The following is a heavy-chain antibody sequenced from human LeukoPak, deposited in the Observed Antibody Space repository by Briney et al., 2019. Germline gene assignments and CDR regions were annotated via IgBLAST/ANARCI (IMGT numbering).Heavy chain of an antibody. CDR2: IYSGGST. V-gene: IGHV3-53*01. D-gene: IGHD1-1*01. CDR3: ARPGVTGYYYMDV. J-gene: IGHJ6*03. Sequence: GGSLRLSCPASGFTVSSNYMSWVRQAPGKGLEWVSVIYSGGSTYYADSVKGRFTISRDNSKNTLYLQMNSLRAEDTAVYYCARPGVTGYYYMDVWGKGTTVTVSS. CDR1: GFTVSSNY.